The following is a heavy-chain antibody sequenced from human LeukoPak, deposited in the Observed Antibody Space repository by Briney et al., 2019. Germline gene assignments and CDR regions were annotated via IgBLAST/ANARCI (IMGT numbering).Heavy chain of an antibody. D-gene: IGHD2-15*01. CDR2: ISGDGTTI. J-gene: IGHJ4*02. CDR3: AGTWSFDY. CDR1: GFTFSNDW. V-gene: IGHV3-74*01. Sequence: PGGSLRLSWAVSGFTFSNDWMHWVRQAPGKGLVWVSRISGDGTTINYADSVKGRFTISRDNAKKTLYLQMDSLRAEDTAVYYCAGTWSFDYWGQGTLVTVSS.